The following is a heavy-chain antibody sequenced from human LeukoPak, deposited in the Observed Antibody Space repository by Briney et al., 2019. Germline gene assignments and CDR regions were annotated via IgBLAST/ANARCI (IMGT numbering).Heavy chain of an antibody. D-gene: IGHD5-18*01. Sequence: GESLKISCKASGYTFTSNWIGWVRQMPGKGLEWMGIIYPGDSETRYSPSFQGQVTISADESISTAYLQWISLKASDTAMYYCARHLSGYSFGIDYWGQGTLVTVSS. CDR2: IYPGDSET. J-gene: IGHJ4*02. CDR1: GYTFTSNW. V-gene: IGHV5-51*01. CDR3: ARHLSGYSFGIDY.